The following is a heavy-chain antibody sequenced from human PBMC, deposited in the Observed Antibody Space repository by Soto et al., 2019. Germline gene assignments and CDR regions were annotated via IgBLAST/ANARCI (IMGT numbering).Heavy chain of an antibody. Sequence: SVKVSCKASGGTFSSYAISWVRQAPGQGLEWMGGIIPIFGTANYAQKFQGRVTITADESTSTAYMELSSLRSEDTAVYYCGHPNDSGDYIFDYWGQGTLVTVSS. D-gene: IGHD4-17*01. CDR3: GHPNDSGDYIFDY. V-gene: IGHV1-69*13. CDR1: GGTFSSYA. J-gene: IGHJ4*02. CDR2: IIPIFGTA.